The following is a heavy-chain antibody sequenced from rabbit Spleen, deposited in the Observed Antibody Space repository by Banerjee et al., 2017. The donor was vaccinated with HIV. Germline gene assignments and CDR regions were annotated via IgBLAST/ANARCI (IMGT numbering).Heavy chain of an antibody. CDR1: GFSFSSSYY. V-gene: IGHV1S45*01. CDR2: GYPDGIGST. CDR3: ARGPAAMTMLITGYYLGL. J-gene: IGHJ6*01. D-gene: IGHD2-1*01. Sequence: QEQLEESGGGLVQPEGSLTLACTASGFSFSSSYYICWVRQAPGKGLEWIGCGYPDGIGSTAYASWAKGRFTISKTSSTTVTLQMTSLTAADTATYFCARGPAAMTMLITGYYLGLWGQGTLVTVS.